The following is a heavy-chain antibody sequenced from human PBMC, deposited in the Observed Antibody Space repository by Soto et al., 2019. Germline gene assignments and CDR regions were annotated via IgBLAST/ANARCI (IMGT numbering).Heavy chain of an antibody. CDR3: ARDPMTGYLQFGY. J-gene: IGHJ4*02. D-gene: IGHD3-9*01. CDR2: INTYNGNT. Sequence: QIQLVQAGAEVKKPGASVKVSCRASGYTFTNSGISWVRQAPGQGLEWMGWINTYNGNTHYTQKLQGRVTMTTDTSTRTAYMDLRSLRSDDTAVYYCARDPMTGYLQFGYWGQGTLVTVSS. V-gene: IGHV1-18*01. CDR1: GYTFTNSG.